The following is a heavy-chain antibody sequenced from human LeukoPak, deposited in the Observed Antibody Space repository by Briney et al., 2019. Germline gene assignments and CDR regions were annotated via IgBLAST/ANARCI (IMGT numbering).Heavy chain of an antibody. J-gene: IGHJ4*02. CDR2: MNPNTGRT. D-gene: IGHD3-22*01. CDR1: RYTFTSYD. V-gene: IGHV1-8*01. CDR3: ARLSQTPDYYSNGGYFYLGY. Sequence: ASVKVSCKASRYTFTSYDINWVREAAGQGLEWVGWMNPNTGRTGFAHKFQGRLTMTRDTSISTAYMELSSLRSEDTAVYYCARLSQTPDYYSNGGYFYLGYWGQGTPVTVSS.